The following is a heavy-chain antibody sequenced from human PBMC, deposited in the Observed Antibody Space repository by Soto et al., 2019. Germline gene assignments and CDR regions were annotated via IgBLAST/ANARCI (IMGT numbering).Heavy chain of an antibody. Sequence: PGGSLRLSCAASGFTFSSHWMHWVRQAPGKGLEWVSRMNMDGNRISYVDSVKGRCTISRDNAKNTFYMEMNSARVEDTAAYYCVRGDGDRYDGHGYLGRHWGQGSLVTVSS. V-gene: IGHV3-74*01. J-gene: IGHJ4*02. CDR2: MNMDGNRI. D-gene: IGHD2-21*01. CDR3: VRGDGDRYDGHGYLGRH. CDR1: GFTFSSHW.